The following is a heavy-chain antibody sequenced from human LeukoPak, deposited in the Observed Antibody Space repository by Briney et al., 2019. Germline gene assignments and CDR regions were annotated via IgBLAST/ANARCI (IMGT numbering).Heavy chain of an antibody. V-gene: IGHV1-24*01. J-gene: IGHJ4*02. D-gene: IGHD6-19*01. CDR2: FDPEDGET. Sequence: ASVKVSCKVSGYTLTELSMHWVRQAPGKGLEWMGGFDPEDGETIYAQKFQGRVTMTEDTSTDTAYMELSSLRSEDTAVYYCATVTSAVAGTGNHFDYWGQGTLVTVSS. CDR3: ATVTSAVAGTGNHFDY. CDR1: GYTLTELS.